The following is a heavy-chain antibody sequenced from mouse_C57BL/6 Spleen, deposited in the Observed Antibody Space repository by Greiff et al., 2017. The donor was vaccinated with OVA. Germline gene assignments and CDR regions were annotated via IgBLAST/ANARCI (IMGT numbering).Heavy chain of an antibody. D-gene: IGHD3-2*02. CDR3: ARQLRPLYFDY. Sequence: QVQLQQPGAELVMPGASVKLSCKASGYTFTSYWMHWVKQRPGQGLEWIGEIDPSDSYTNYNQKFKGKSTLTVDKSSSTAYMQLSSLTSEDSAVYYCARQLRPLYFDYWGQGTTLTVSS. V-gene: IGHV1-69*01. J-gene: IGHJ2*01. CDR2: IDPSDSYT. CDR1: GYTFTSYW.